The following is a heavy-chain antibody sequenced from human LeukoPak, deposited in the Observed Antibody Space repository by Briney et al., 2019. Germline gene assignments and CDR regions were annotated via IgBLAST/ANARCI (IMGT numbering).Heavy chain of an antibody. CDR3: AKSSGWYYFDY. CDR1: GFTFSSYW. D-gene: IGHD6-19*01. CDR2: ISGSGGST. Sequence: GGSLRLSCAVSGFTFSSYWMSWVRQAPGKGLEWVSAISGSGGSTYYADSVKGRFTISRDNSKNTLYLQMNSLRAEDTAVYYCAKSSGWYYFDYWGQGTLVTVSS. V-gene: IGHV3-23*01. J-gene: IGHJ4*02.